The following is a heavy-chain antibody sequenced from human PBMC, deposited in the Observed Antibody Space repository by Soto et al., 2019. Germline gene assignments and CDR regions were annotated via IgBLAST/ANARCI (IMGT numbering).Heavy chain of an antibody. CDR2: IIPIFGTA. V-gene: IGHV1-69*13. CDR1: GGTFSSYA. J-gene: IGHJ5*02. D-gene: IGHD3-22*01. Sequence: SVKVSCKASGGTFSSYAISWVRQAPGQGLEWMGGIIPIFGTANYAQKFQGRVTITADESTSTAYMELSSLRSEDTAVYYCARDFGMIVVANWFDPWGQGTLVTVSS. CDR3: ARDFGMIVVANWFDP.